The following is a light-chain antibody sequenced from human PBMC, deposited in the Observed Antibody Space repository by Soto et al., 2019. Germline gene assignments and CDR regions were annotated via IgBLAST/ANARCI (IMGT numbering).Light chain of an antibody. J-gene: IGKJ5*01. CDR1: QSVDRN. CDR3: QQHSKWPIT. V-gene: IGKV3-15*01. CDR2: GIS. Sequence: EIVMTQSPGTLSLSPGETATLSCRASQSVDRNYLAWYQQKPGQAPRLLVYGISTRATDIPARFSGSGSGTEFTLTISSLQSEDFGIYYCQQHSKWPITFGQGTRLEMK.